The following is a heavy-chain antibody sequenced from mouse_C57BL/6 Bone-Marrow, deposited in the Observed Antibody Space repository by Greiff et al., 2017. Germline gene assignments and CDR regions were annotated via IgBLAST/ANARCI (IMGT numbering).Heavy chain of an antibody. V-gene: IGHV2-4*01. J-gene: IGHJ2*01. D-gene: IGHD1-1*01. CDR3: DKVDGRSY. Sequence: QVQLQQSGPGLVQPSPCLSITCTVSGFSLTSYCVHWVRQRPGKGLEWLGVIWRGGSTDYKAAFISRLSISKDNSTSRVFFKMNSLQADDTAIYYCDKVDGRSYGGQGTTLTVSS. CDR2: IWRGGST. CDR1: GFSLTSYC.